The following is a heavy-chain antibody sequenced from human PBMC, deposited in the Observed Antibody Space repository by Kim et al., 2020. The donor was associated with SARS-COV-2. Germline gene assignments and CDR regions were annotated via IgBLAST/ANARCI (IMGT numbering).Heavy chain of an antibody. Sequence: SETLSLTCTVSGGSISSGDYYWSWIRQPPGKGLEWIGYIYYSGSTYYNPSLKSRVTISVDTSKNQFSLKLSPVTAADTAVYYCARVVRITIFGVVNHFDYWGQGTLVTVSS. J-gene: IGHJ4*02. V-gene: IGHV4-30-4*01. CDR3: ARVVRITIFGVVNHFDY. D-gene: IGHD3-3*01. CDR2: IYYSGST. CDR1: GGSISSGDYY.